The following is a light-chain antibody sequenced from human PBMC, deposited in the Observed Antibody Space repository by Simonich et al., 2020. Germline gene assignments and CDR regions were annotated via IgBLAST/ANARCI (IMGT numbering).Light chain of an antibody. Sequence: QSALTQPASVSGAPGQSITISCPGTSRDVGGYNLVSWYQQPPGKAPKLMIYVGSKWPSGVANRFPGSKSGNTASLTISGLQDEDEADYYCCSYAGSSTVVFGEGTKLTVL. J-gene: IGLJ2*01. CDR1: SRDVGGYNL. CDR2: VGS. CDR3: CSYAGSSTVV. V-gene: IGLV2-23*01.